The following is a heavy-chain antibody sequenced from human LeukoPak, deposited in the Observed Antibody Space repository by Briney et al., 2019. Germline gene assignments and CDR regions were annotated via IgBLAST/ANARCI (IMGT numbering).Heavy chain of an antibody. CDR2: IYSGGST. CDR3: ARDSVGYDYVWGSYHL. J-gene: IGHJ5*02. D-gene: IGHD3-16*02. CDR1: GFTFSSYA. Sequence: GGSLRLSCAASGFTFSSYAMSWVRQAPGKGLEWVSVIYSGGSTYYADSVKGRFTISRDNSKNTLYLQMNSLRAEDTAVYYCARDSVGYDYVWGSYHLWGQGTLVTVSS. V-gene: IGHV3-66*01.